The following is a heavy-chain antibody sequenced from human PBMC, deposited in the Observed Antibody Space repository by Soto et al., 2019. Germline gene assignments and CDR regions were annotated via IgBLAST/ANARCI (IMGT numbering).Heavy chain of an antibody. D-gene: IGHD3-3*01. Sequence: QVQLVQSGAEVKKPGSSVKVSCKASGGTFSSYAISWVRQAPGQGLEWMGGIIPMFGTANYAQKFQGRVTMTADESTSTAYMERSSLRSEDTAVYYCARWSGYRNRVYYYGMDVWGQGTTVTVSS. CDR1: GGTFSSYA. CDR3: ARWSGYRNRVYYYGMDV. V-gene: IGHV1-69*01. J-gene: IGHJ6*02. CDR2: IIPMFGTA.